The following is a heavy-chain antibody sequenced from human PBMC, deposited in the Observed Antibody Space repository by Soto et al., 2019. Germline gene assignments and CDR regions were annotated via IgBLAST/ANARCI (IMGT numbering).Heavy chain of an antibody. CDR2: IRSKAYGGTT. V-gene: IGHV3-49*05. J-gene: IGHJ4*02. D-gene: IGHD1-26*01. Sequence: EVQLVESGGGLVKPGRSLRLSCTASGFTFGAYAMSWFRQAPGKGLEWVGFIRSKAYGGTTEYAASVKGRFTISRDDSKSIAYLQMNSLKTEDTAVYYCTRFQGVGDGYKNYFDYWGQGTLVTVSS. CDR1: GFTFGAYA. CDR3: TRFQGVGDGYKNYFDY.